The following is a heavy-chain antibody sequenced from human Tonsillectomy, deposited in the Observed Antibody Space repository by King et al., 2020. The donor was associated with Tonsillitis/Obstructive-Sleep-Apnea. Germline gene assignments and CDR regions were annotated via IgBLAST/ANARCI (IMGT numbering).Heavy chain of an antibody. V-gene: IGHV4-59*08. CDR3: ARHVHVWYFDY. D-gene: IGHD1-1*01. J-gene: IGHJ4*02. CDR2: IYYSGNT. CDR1: GDSISSYY. Sequence: VQLQESGPGLVKPSATLSLTCTVSGDSISSYYWSWIRQPPGKGLEWIGYIYYSGNTNYNPSLKSRVTISVDTSKNQFSLKLSSVTAADTAVYYCARHVHVWYFDYWGQGTLVTVSS.